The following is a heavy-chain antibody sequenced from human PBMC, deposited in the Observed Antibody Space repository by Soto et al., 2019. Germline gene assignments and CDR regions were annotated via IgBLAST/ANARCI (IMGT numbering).Heavy chain of an antibody. Sequence: ASVKISCKTSGYTFTGYYMHWVRQAPGQGLEWMGWINPNSGDTNYAQKFQGRVTMAGDTSISTAYMELSRLRSDDTAVYYCARESNIVVVPAAINAFDIWGKGTMVTVSS. V-gene: IGHV1-2*02. CDR3: ARESNIVVVPAAINAFDI. J-gene: IGHJ3*02. D-gene: IGHD2-2*02. CDR2: INPNSGDT. CDR1: GYTFTGYY.